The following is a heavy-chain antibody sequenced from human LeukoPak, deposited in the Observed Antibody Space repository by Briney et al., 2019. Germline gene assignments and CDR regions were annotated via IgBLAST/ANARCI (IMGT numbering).Heavy chain of an antibody. J-gene: IGHJ4*02. D-gene: IGHD3-9*01. CDR2: IYPGDSDT. CDR1: GYSFTSYW. CDR3: ARGLPYSDILTGYYGLPDY. V-gene: IGHV5-51*01. Sequence: GESLKISCKGSGYSFTSYWIGWVRQMPGKGLEWMGIIYPGDSDTRYSPSFQGQVTISADKSISTAYLQWSSLKASDTAMYYCARGLPYSDILTGYYGLPDYWGQGTLVTVSS.